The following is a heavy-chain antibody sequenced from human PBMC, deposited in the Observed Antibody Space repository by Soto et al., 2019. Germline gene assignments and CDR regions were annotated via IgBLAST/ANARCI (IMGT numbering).Heavy chain of an antibody. V-gene: IGHV3-33*01. CDR3: ARDGEKGGDYYDGMDV. CDR2: IWYDGSNK. J-gene: IGHJ6*02. D-gene: IGHD3-10*01. CDR1: GFTFSSYG. Sequence: QVQLVESGGGVVQPGRSLRLSCAASGFTFSSYGMHWVRQAPGKGLEWVAVIWYDGSNKYYADSVKGRFTISRDNSKNTLYLQMNSLRAEDTDVYYCARDGEKGGDYYDGMDVWGQGTTVTVSS.